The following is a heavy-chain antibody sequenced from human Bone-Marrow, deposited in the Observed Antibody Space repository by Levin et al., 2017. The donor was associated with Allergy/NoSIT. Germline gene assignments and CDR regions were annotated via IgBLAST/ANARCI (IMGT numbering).Heavy chain of an antibody. J-gene: IGHJ5*02. D-gene: IGHD4-23*01. V-gene: IGHV3-53*01. Sequence: GGSLRLSCAASGFTVSNNYMSWVRQAPGKGLEWVSLIYSGGSTKYADSVKGRFTISRDSSKITLYLQMNSLRAEDTAVYYCMRRWSWGQGTLVTVSS. CDR3: MRRWS. CDR2: IYSGGST. CDR1: GFTVSNNY.